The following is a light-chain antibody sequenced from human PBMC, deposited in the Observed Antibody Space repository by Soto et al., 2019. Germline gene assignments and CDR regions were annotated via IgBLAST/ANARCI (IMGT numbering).Light chain of an antibody. CDR3: QQYGSPPIT. J-gene: IGKJ5*01. Sequence: IVWTHAPATLSFSPGETATLSFRASQSVSSYLAWYQQKPGQAPRLLIYDASNRATGIPARFSGGGSGTDFTLTISRLEPEDFAVYYCQQYGSPPITFGQGTRLEI. CDR2: DAS. V-gene: IGKV3-11*01. CDR1: QSVSSY.